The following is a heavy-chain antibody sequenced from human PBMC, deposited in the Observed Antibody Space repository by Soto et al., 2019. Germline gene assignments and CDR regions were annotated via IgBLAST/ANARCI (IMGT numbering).Heavy chain of an antibody. V-gene: IGHV4-31*03. CDR1: GGSISSGGYY. CDR3: ARVGSPINDMVRGYYFDY. J-gene: IGHJ4*02. CDR2: IYYSGST. Sequence: SETLSLTCTVSGGSISSGGYYWSWIRQHPGKGLEWIGYIYYSGSTYYNPSLKSRVTISVDKSKNQFSLKLSSVTAADTAVYYCARVGSPINDMVRGYYFDYWGQGTLVTVSS. D-gene: IGHD3-10*01.